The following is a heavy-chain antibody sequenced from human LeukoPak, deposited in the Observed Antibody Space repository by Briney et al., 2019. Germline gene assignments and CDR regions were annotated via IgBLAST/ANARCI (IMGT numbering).Heavy chain of an antibody. V-gene: IGHV4-4*07. CDR2: FYTSGRS. J-gene: IGHJ6*03. CDR3: ARDELIAADRPLDFYYYYMDV. D-gene: IGHD6-6*01. Sequence: SETLSLTCIVSGGSISSYYWSWIRQPAGKGLEWIGRFYTSGRSNYSPSLKSRVSMSIDTSKNQFYLNLSSVTAADTAVYYCARDELIAADRPLDFYYYYMDVWGKGTTVTVSS. CDR1: GGSISSYY.